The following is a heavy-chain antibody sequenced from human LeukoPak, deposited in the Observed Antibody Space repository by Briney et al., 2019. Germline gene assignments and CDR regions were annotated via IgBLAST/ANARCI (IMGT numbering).Heavy chain of an antibody. CDR1: GFTFSSYG. CDR2: ISGSGGST. D-gene: IGHD4-11*01. V-gene: IGHV3-23*01. J-gene: IGHJ5*02. CDR3: AKEGNDYSNYWFDP. Sequence: PGGSLRLSCAASGFTFSSYGMHWVRQAPGKGLEWVSAISGSGGSTYYADSVKGRFTISRDNSKNTLYLQMNSLRAEDTAVYYCAKEGNDYSNYWFDPWGQGTLVTVSS.